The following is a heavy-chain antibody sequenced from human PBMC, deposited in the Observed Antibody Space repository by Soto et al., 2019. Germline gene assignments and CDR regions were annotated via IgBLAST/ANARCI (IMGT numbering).Heavy chain of an antibody. Sequence: GESLKISCKGSGNSFTTNWIAWVRQTPGKGLECMGIIYPGDSHTKYSPSFQGQVTISADKSISTAYLQWSSLKASDSAMYYCATLDRCSSYSGFCYWGQGTLVTVSS. CDR1: GNSFTTNW. J-gene: IGHJ4*02. V-gene: IGHV5-51*01. CDR3: ATLDRCSSYSGFCY. CDR2: IYPGDSHT. D-gene: IGHD2-2*03.